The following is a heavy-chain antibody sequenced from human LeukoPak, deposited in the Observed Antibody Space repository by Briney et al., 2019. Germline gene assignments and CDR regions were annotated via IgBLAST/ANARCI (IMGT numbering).Heavy chain of an antibody. CDR3: ATALRGVGF. Sequence: PGGSLRLSCAASGITFISAWMNWVRQAPGKGLEWVGRIKSKTDGGTAEHAAPVTGRFIISRDDSKNMLYVQMNSLNSDDTGVYYCATALRGVGFWGQGTLVTVPS. CDR1: GITFISAW. J-gene: IGHJ4*02. D-gene: IGHD1-26*01. V-gene: IGHV3-15*01. CDR2: IKSKTDGGTA.